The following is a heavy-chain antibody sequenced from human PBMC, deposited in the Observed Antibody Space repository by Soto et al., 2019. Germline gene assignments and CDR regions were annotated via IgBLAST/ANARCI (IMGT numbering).Heavy chain of an antibody. CDR1: GGSFSVYF. J-gene: IGHJ5*02. D-gene: IGHD3-10*01. Sequence: SETLSLTCALSGGSFSVYFWTWIRQSPEKGLEWIGEVTQSGGSNSNPSLSSRVSISLDPSKNQFSLKLTSVTAAASAVYYCARGLPHREGGVFKRLGNWFDPWGQGTLVTVSS. CDR2: VTQSGGS. V-gene: IGHV4-34*01. CDR3: ARGLPHREGGVFKRLGNWFDP.